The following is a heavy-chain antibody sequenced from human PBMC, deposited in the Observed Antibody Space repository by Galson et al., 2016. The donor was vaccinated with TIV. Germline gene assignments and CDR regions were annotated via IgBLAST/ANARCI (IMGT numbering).Heavy chain of an antibody. CDR3: ARARGYNFENAFHI. J-gene: IGHJ3*02. D-gene: IGHD5-18*01. V-gene: IGHV1-69*13. Sequence: SVKVSCKASGGTFSSDAISWVRQAPGQGLEWMGGVIPMFKIADYAQKFQGRVTISADEFPSAAYMELSSLRFEDTAVNYCARARGYNFENAFHIWGQGTMVTVSS. CDR2: VIPMFKIA. CDR1: GGTFSSDA.